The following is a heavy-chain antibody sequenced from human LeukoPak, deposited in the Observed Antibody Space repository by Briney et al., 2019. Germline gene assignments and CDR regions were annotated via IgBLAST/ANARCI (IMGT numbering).Heavy chain of an antibody. CDR1: GGIFSTYA. D-gene: IGHD2-21*02. Sequence: SVKVSCKASGGIFSTYAISWVRQAPGQGLEWMGGIIPIFGTANYAQKFQGRVTITADKSTSTAYMELSSLRSDDTAVYYCAREAYCGGDCYSGFDYWGQGTLVTVSS. V-gene: IGHV1-69*06. CDR2: IIPIFGTA. CDR3: AREAYCGGDCYSGFDY. J-gene: IGHJ4*02.